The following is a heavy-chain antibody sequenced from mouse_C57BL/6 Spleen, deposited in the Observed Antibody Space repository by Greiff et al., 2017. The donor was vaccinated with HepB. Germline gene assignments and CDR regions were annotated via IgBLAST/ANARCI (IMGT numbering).Heavy chain of an antibody. CDR1: GFTFSDYY. Sequence: EVQRVESEGGLVQPGSSMKLSCTASGFTFSDYYMAWVRQVPEKGLEWVANINYDGSSTYYLDSLKSRFIISRDNAKNILYLQMISLKSEDTATYYCARDTDGSSYYYAMDYWGQGTSVTVSS. D-gene: IGHD2-3*01. CDR3: ARDTDGSSYYYAMDY. J-gene: IGHJ4*01. V-gene: IGHV5-16*01. CDR2: INYDGSST.